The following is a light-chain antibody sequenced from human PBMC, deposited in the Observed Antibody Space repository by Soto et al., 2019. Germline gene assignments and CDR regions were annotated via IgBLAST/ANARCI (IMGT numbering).Light chain of an antibody. CDR3: QHYNSYSEA. J-gene: IGKJ1*01. CDR1: QSVSSN. CDR2: GAS. Sequence: EIVLTHSPDTLSLSPGERATLSCRASQSVSSNFAWYKQTPGQAPRLLSYGASTRATGIPARFSGSGSGTEFTLTISSLKPDDFETYYCQHYNSYSEAFGQGTKVDIK. V-gene: IGKV3-15*01.